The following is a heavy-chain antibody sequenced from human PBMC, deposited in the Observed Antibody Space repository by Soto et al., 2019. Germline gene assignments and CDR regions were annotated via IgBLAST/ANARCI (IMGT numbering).Heavy chain of an antibody. D-gene: IGHD3-16*01. Sequence: ASVKVSCKASGGTFTGYYMHWVRQAPGQGLEWMGWINPNSGGTNYAQKFQGWVTMTRDTSISTAYMELSRLRSDDTAVYYCARGFHKVGYYYMDVWGKGTTVTVSS. CDR1: GGTFTGYY. J-gene: IGHJ6*03. V-gene: IGHV1-2*04. CDR3: ARGFHKVGYYYMDV. CDR2: INPNSGGT.